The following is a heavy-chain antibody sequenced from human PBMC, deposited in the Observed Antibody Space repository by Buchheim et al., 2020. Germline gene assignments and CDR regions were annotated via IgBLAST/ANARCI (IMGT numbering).Heavy chain of an antibody. Sequence: EVQLVESGGGLVQPGGSLRLSCAASGFTFSSYEMNWVRQAPGKGLEWVSYISSSGSTIYYADSVKGGLNISRDNAKNSTYMKMNSLRAEDTAVYYCAGGIYYYYYGMDVWGQGTT. J-gene: IGHJ6*02. CDR2: ISSSGSTI. CDR3: AGGIYYYYYGMDV. CDR1: GFTFSSYE. D-gene: IGHD1-14*01. V-gene: IGHV3-48*03.